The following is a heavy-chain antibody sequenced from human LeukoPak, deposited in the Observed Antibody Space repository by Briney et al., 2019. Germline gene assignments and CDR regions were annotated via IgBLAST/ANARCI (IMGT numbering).Heavy chain of an antibody. V-gene: IGHV4-59*01. CDR2: IYYSGST. CDR3: ARDIKYYDSSGYYDY. CDR1: GGSISSYY. D-gene: IGHD3-22*01. Sequence: SETLSLTCTVSGGSISSYYWSWIRQPPGKGLEWIGYIYYSGSTNYNPSLKSRVTISVDTSKNQFSLKLSPVTAADTAVYYCARDIKYYDSSGYYDYWGQGTLVTVSS. J-gene: IGHJ4*02.